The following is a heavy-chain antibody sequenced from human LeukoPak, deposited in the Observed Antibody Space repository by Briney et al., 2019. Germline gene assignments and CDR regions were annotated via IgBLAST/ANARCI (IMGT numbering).Heavy chain of an antibody. CDR3: AKDCSSTSCYGY. CDR1: GFTFSSYG. V-gene: IGHV3-30*18. J-gene: IGHJ4*02. Sequence: GRSLRLSCAASGFTFSSYGMHWVRQAPGKGLEWVAVISYDGSNKYYADSVKGRFTISRDNSKNTLYLQMNSLRAEDTAVYYCAKDCSSTSCYGYWGQGTPVTVSS. CDR2: ISYDGSNK. D-gene: IGHD2-2*01.